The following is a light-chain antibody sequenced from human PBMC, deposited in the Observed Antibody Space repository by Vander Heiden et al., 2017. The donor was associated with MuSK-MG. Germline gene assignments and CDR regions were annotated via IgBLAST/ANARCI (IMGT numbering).Light chain of an antibody. CDR3: SSYASSNYWV. CDR1: SSDIGAYNY. J-gene: IGLJ3*02. Sequence: ALTQPPSASGSPGQSVTISCTGSSSDIGAYNYVSWYQQNAGNAPILMIYEVSKRPSGVPDRFSASKSGTTASLTVSGLQAEDEADYYCSSYASSNYWVFGGGTKLTVL. CDR2: EVS. V-gene: IGLV2-8*01.